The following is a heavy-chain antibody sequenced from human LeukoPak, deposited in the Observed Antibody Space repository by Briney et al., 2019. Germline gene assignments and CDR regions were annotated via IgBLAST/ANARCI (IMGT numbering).Heavy chain of an antibody. D-gene: IGHD2-15*01. CDR2: IYYSGIT. V-gene: IGHV4-39*01. CDR1: GGSISSGTYY. CDR3: ARPRGSPYSWFDP. Sequence: SETLSLTCTVSGGSISSGTYYWGWIRQRPGKGLEWIGNIYYSGITYYNPSLKSRVTISVDTSKNQFSLKLSSVAAADTAVYYYARPRGSPYSWFDPWGQGTLVTVSS. J-gene: IGHJ5*02.